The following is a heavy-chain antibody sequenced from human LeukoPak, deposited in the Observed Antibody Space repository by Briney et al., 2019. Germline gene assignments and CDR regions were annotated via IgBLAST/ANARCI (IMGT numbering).Heavy chain of an antibody. CDR3: ARDLKGFNL. CDR1: GFTVRTNY. V-gene: IGHV3-66*01. Sequence: PGGSLRLSCAASGFTVRTNYMSWVRQAPGKGLEWVSVIYSGGPTYYADSVKGRFTISRDNSKNTLSLQMNSLRAEDTAVYYCARDLKGFNLWGQGALVTVSS. J-gene: IGHJ5*02. CDR2: IYSGGPT.